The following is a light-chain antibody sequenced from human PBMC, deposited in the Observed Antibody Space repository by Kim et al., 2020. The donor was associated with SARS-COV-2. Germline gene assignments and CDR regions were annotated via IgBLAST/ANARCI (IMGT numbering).Light chain of an antibody. CDR3: QSYDTSDYV. CDR1: SGSIASKY. Sequence: GKTITISCTRSSGSIASKYVQWYQQRPGSSPTTVIYEDKQRPSGVPDRFSGSIDSSSNSASLTISGLETEDEADYYCQSYDTSDYVFGSGTKVTVL. CDR2: EDK. V-gene: IGLV6-57*01. J-gene: IGLJ1*01.